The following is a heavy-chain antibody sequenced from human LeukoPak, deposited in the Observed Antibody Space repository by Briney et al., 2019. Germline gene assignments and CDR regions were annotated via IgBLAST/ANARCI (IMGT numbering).Heavy chain of an antibody. Sequence: GGSLRLSCVASGFSFSTYAMGWVRQAPGKGLEWVSTVNESGGRTYYADSVKGRFTMSRDNSKNTLYLQMNSLRGEDTAIYYCTKEGRPNSGGGCFDYWGQGTRVTVSS. CDR1: GFSFSTYA. D-gene: IGHD1-26*01. V-gene: IGHV3-23*01. J-gene: IGHJ4*02. CDR2: VNESGGRT. CDR3: TKEGRPNSGGGCFDY.